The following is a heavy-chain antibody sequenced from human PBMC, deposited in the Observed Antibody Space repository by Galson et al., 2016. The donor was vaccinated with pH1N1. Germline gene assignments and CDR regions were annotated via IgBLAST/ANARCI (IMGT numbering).Heavy chain of an antibody. CDR1: GGSVSTTDNY. J-gene: IGHJ6*02. CDR2: ISYSGTT. D-gene: IGHD3-22*01. CDR3: ARDRAFIVVGEGWYYYYGLDV. Sequence: ETLSLTCTVSGGSVSTTDNYWSWIRQAPGKGLEWIGYISYSGTTSYNPSLKTRVTISVDTSKNQFSLKLSSVTAADTAQYYCARDRAFIVVGEGWYYYYGLDVWGQGTTVTVSS. V-gene: IGHV4-61*08.